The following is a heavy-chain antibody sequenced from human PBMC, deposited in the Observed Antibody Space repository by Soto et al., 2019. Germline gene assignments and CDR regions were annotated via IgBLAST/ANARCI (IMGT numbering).Heavy chain of an antibody. CDR1: GFSFSSYA. V-gene: IGHV3-23*01. Sequence: EVQLLESGGGLVQPGGSLRLSCAASGFSFSSYAMSWVRQAPGKGLEWVSGISGSGGSTYYADSVKGRFTISRDKSKNPLYLQINRLRAEDTAVYYCAKEAGAGPYYYYYGMDVWCQGTTVTVSS. CDR3: AKEAGAGPYYYYYGMDV. CDR2: ISGSGGST. J-gene: IGHJ6*02. D-gene: IGHD6-19*01.